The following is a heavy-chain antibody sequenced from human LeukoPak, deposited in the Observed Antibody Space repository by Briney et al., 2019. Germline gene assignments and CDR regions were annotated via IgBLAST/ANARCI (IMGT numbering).Heavy chain of an antibody. CDR3: ARDGGYDEDAYYYYYMDV. J-gene: IGHJ6*03. CDR2: IYHSGST. V-gene: IGHV4-38-2*02. D-gene: IGHD5-12*01. Sequence: SETLSLTYTVSGYSISSGYYWGWIRQPPGKGLEWIGSIYHSGSTYYNPSLKSRVTISVDTSKNQFSLKLSSVTAADTAVYYCARDGGYDEDAYYYYYMDVWGKGTTVTVSS. CDR1: GYSISSGYY.